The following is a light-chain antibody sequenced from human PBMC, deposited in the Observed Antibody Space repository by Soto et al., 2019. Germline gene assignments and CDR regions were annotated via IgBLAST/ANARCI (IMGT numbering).Light chain of an antibody. CDR1: QSFSYY. CDR2: GAS. V-gene: IGKV3D-15*01. J-gene: IGKJ5*01. Sequence: EIAMTQSPATLSVSLGERATLSCRASQSFSYYLAWYQQRPGQAPSLLIYGASTRATGFPARFSGSGSGTDFPLTISGLEPEDCAVYYCQQHNHWASCTFGQGTRLEIK. CDR3: QQHNHWASCT.